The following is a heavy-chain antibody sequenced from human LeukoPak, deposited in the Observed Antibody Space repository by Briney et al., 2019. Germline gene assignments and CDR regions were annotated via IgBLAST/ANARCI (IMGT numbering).Heavy chain of an antibody. Sequence: SETLSLTCTVSGGSISSYYWSWIRQPPGKGLEWIGYIYYSGSTNYNPSLKSRVTISVDTSKNQFSLKLSSVTAADTAVYYCARKSRNSSGWYESWYYYYYMDVWGKGTTVTVSS. V-gene: IGHV4-59*08. CDR1: GGSISSYY. CDR3: ARKSRNSSGWYESWYYYYYMDV. J-gene: IGHJ6*03. D-gene: IGHD6-19*01. CDR2: IYYSGST.